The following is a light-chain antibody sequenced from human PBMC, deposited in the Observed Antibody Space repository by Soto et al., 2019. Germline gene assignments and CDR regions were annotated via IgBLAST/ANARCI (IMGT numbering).Light chain of an antibody. Sequence: QSALTQPASVSGSPGQSITISCTGTSSDVGGYNYVSWYQQHPGKAPKLMIYDVSNRPSGVSNRFSGSKSGNTASLTISGLKYEDEADYYCSSYTSSSTYVFGTGTKVXVL. J-gene: IGLJ1*01. CDR3: SSYTSSSTYV. CDR2: DVS. V-gene: IGLV2-14*01. CDR1: SSDVGGYNY.